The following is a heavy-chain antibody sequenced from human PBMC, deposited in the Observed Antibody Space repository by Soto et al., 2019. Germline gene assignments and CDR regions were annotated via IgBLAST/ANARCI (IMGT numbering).Heavy chain of an antibody. V-gene: IGHV1-18*04. J-gene: IGHJ3*02. D-gene: IGHD3-22*01. CDR2: ISAYNGNT. CDR3: VRALNYFDSSGYYRPGVFDI. CDR1: GYTFTSYG. Sequence: QVQLEQSGAEVKEPGASVRVSCKASGYTFTSYGISWVRQAPGQGLEWMGWISAYNGNTDFAQKLQGRVTMTTDTSTSTAYMELRSLRSDDTAVYYCVRALNYFDSSGYYRPGVFDIWGQGPMVTVSS.